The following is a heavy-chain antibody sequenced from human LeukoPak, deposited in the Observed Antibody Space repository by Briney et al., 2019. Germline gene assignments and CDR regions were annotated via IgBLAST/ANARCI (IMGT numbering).Heavy chain of an antibody. CDR3: ARQPDSSGYYYWDY. Sequence: PSETLSLTCTVSGGXISSSSYYWGWIRQPPGKGLQWFGSIYHSGSTYYNPSLKSRVTISVDTSKDQFSLKLSSVTAAGTAVYYCARQPDSSGYYYWDYWGQGTLVTVSS. J-gene: IGHJ4*02. CDR2: IYHSGST. D-gene: IGHD3-22*01. V-gene: IGHV4-39*01. CDR1: GGXISSSSYY.